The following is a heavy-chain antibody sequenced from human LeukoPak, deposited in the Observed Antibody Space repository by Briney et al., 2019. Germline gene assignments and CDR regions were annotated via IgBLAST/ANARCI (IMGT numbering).Heavy chain of an antibody. Sequence: GESLKISCKGSGYGFTSYWIGWVRQMPGKGLEWMGIIYPGDSDTRYSPSFQGQVTISADKSISTAYLQWSSLKASDTAMYYCAMPTMVRGVRGAFDIWGQGTMVTVSS. CDR1: GYGFTSYW. V-gene: IGHV5-51*01. CDR2: IYPGDSDT. D-gene: IGHD3-10*01. J-gene: IGHJ3*02. CDR3: AMPTMVRGVRGAFDI.